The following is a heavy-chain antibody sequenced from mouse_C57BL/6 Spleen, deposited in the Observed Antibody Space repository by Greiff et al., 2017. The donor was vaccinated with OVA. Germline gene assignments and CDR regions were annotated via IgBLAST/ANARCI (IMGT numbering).Heavy chain of an antibody. V-gene: IGHV6-3*01. Sequence: EVMLVESGGGLVQPGGSMKLSCVASGFTFSNYWMNWVRQSPEKGLEWVAQIRLKSDNYATHYAESVKGRFTISRDDSKSSVYLQMNNLRAEDTGIYYCTVYYGSRYYFDYWGQGTTLTVSS. CDR3: TVYYGSRYYFDY. CDR2: IRLKSDNYAT. D-gene: IGHD1-1*01. CDR1: GFTFSNYW. J-gene: IGHJ2*01.